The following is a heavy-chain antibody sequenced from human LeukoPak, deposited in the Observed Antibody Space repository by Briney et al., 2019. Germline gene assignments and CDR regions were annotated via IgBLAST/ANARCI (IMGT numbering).Heavy chain of an antibody. V-gene: IGHV3-33*01. CDR2: IWSDGSNK. J-gene: IGHJ4*02. CDR3: ARLSGNYYNFDY. D-gene: IGHD1-26*01. Sequence: GRSLRLSCAASGFTFRSYGMHWVRQAPGKGLEWVAVIWSDGSNKHYADSVKDRFTISRDNSKNTLYLQMNSLRAEDTAVYYCARLSGNYYNFDYGGQGTLLTVSS. CDR1: GFTFRSYG.